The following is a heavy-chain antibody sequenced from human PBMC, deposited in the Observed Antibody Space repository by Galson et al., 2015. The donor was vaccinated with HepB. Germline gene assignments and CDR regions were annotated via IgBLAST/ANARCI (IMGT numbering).Heavy chain of an antibody. CDR2: TYYRSKWYN. Sequence: CAISGDSVSSNSAARNWIRQSPSRGLEWLGRTYYRSKWYNDYAVSVKSRITINPDTSKNQFSLQLNSVTPEDTAVYYCARAWCSGGSCYYNNWFDPWGQGTLVTVSS. J-gene: IGHJ5*02. V-gene: IGHV6-1*01. CDR3: ARAWCSGGSCYYNNWFDP. D-gene: IGHD2-15*01. CDR1: GDSVSSNSAA.